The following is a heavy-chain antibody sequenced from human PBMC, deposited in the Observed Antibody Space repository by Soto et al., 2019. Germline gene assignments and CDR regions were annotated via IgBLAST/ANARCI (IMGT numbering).Heavy chain of an antibody. CDR1: GGSISSGGFY. J-gene: IGHJ6*02. D-gene: IGHD3-3*01. Sequence: TLSLTCTVSGGSISSGGFYWSWIRQHPGKGLEWIGYIYYSGSTYYNPSLKSRVTISVDTSKNQFSLKLSSVTAADTAVYYCARDSYDFWSNTTDYYYYYGMDVWGQGTTVTVSS. CDR3: ARDSYDFWSNTTDYYYYYGMDV. CDR2: IYYSGST. V-gene: IGHV4-31*03.